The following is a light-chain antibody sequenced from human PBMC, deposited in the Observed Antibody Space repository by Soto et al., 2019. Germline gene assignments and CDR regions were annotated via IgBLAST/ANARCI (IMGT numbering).Light chain of an antibody. CDR1: QSVDSTY. V-gene: IGKV3-15*01. CDR2: AAS. J-gene: IGKJ1*01. Sequence: EIVLTQSPGTLSLSPGERATLSCRASQSVDSTYLAWYQQKPDQSPRLLIYAASSRATGIPARFSGSGSGTEFTLTISSLQSEDFAVYYCQQYNNWPPSTFGQGTKVDIK. CDR3: QQYNNWPPST.